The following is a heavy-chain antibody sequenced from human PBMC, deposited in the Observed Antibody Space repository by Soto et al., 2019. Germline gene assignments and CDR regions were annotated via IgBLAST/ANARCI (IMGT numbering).Heavy chain of an antibody. CDR1: SGSFSVYY. V-gene: IGHV4-34*01. Sequence: PSETLDLTSAFYSGSFSVYYWIFILHPPVKVLYLIVEINHSGSTNYNPSLKSRVTISVDTSKNQFSLKLSSVTAADTAVYYCASSMVRGVIIWRYFHYWGQGTLVPVSS. CDR2: INHSGST. D-gene: IGHD3-10*01. CDR3: ASSMVRGVIIWRYFHY. J-gene: IGHJ4*02.